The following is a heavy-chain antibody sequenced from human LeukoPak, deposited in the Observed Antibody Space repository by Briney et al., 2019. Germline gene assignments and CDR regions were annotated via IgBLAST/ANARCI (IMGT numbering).Heavy chain of an antibody. V-gene: IGHV2-5*02. Sequence: PGPTLVNPTQTLTLTCTFSGFSLSTSGVGVGWIRQPPGKALEWLALIYWDDDKRYSPSLKSRLTITKDTSKNQVVLTMTNMDPVDTATYYCAHTPGIAVAGTENWFDPWGQGTLVTVSS. D-gene: IGHD6-19*01. CDR3: AHTPGIAVAGTENWFDP. CDR1: GFSLSTSGVG. J-gene: IGHJ5*02. CDR2: IYWDDDK.